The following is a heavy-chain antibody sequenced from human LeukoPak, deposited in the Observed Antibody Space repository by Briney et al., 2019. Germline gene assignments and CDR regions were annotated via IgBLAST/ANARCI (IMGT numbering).Heavy chain of an antibody. CDR3: ARDFKEADP. V-gene: IGHV3-74*01. J-gene: IGHJ5*02. CDR2: ISPDGRST. Sequence: SGGSLRLSCEDSEFTFSSYWMHWVRQAPGKGLVWVSRISPDGRSTSYADSVKGRFSISRDNAKKTLYLQMNSVRAEDTAVYYCARDFKEADPWGQGTLVTVSS. CDR1: EFTFSSYW.